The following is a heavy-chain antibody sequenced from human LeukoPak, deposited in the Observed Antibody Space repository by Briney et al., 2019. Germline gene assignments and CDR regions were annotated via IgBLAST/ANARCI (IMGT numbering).Heavy chain of an antibody. Sequence: GGSLRLSCAASGFTFSSHSMNWVRQAPGKGLEWVSYISSSSSTIYYADSVKGRFTISRDNAKNSLYLQMNSLRAEDTAVYYCARDYGGRHDYWGQGTLVTVSS. CDR1: GFTFSSHS. D-gene: IGHD4-23*01. J-gene: IGHJ4*02. V-gene: IGHV3-48*01. CDR2: ISSSSSTI. CDR3: ARDYGGRHDY.